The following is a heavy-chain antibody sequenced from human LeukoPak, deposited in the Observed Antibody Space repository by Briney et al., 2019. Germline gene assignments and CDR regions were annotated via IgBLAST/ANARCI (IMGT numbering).Heavy chain of an antibody. CDR1: GFTFSSHW. CDR2: INCDGSST. V-gene: IGHV3-74*01. D-gene: IGHD3-9*01. Sequence: GGSLRLSCAASGFTFSSHWMHWVRQAPGEGLMWVARINCDGSSTSYADSVKGRFTIYRDNGKNTLYLQMNTLRAEDTAMYYCARPYDISTGYFDYWGQGTLVTVSS. J-gene: IGHJ4*02. CDR3: ARPYDISTGYFDY.